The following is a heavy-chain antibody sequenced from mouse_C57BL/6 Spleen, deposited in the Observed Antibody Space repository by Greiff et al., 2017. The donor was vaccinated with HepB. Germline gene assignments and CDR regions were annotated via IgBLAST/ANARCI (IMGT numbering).Heavy chain of an antibody. CDR3: ARPNYYGSSLDY. D-gene: IGHD1-1*01. CDR1: GYTFTSYW. Sequence: VKLQQPGAELVKPGASVKMSCKASGYTFTSYWITWVKQRPGQGLEWIGDIYPGSGSTNYNEKFKSKATLTVDTSSSTAYMQLSSLTSEDSAVYYCARPNYYGSSLDYWGQGTTLTVSS. V-gene: IGHV1-55*01. CDR2: IYPGSGST. J-gene: IGHJ2*01.